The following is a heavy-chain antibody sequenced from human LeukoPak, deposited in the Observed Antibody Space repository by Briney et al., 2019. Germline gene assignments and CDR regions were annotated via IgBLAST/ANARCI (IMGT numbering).Heavy chain of an antibody. D-gene: IGHD2-15*01. V-gene: IGHV3-64D*06. Sequence: PGGSLRLSCAASGFTFSSYEMNWVRQAPGKGLEYVSSISGNGGGTFYADSVKGRFTISRDNAKNTVYLQMSSLRPEDTSVYHCVRDAPPLTPLWGQGTLVTVSS. J-gene: IGHJ4*02. CDR1: GFTFSSYE. CDR3: VRDAPPLTPL. CDR2: ISGNGGGT.